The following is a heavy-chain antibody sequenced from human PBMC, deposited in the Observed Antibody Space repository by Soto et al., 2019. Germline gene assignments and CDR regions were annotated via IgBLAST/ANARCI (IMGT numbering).Heavy chain of an antibody. J-gene: IGHJ4*02. CDR2: IYYSGST. Sequence: PSETLSLTCTVSGGSISSGGYYWSWLRQHPGKGLVWIGYIYYSGSTYYNPSLKSRVTISVDTSKNQFSLKLSSVTAADTAVYYCARALGYCSSTSCYKGGYYFDYWGQGTLVTVSS. CDR3: ARALGYCSSTSCYKGGYYFDY. V-gene: IGHV4-31*03. CDR1: GGSISSGGYY. D-gene: IGHD2-2*02.